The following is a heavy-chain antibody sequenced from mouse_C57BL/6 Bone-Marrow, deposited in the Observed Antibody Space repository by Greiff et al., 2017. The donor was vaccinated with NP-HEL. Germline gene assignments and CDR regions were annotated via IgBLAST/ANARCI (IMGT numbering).Heavy chain of an antibody. D-gene: IGHD2-3*01. CDR1: GFTFTDYY. J-gene: IGHJ2*01. Sequence: EVQRVESGGGLFPPGGGLRRGCAASGFTFTDYYMSWVRQPPGKALEWLGFIRTKANGYTTEYSASVKGRFTISRDNSQSILYLQMNALRAEDSATYYCARNDGYYVYFDYWGQGTTLTVSS. CDR2: IRTKANGYTT. V-gene: IGHV7-3*01. CDR3: ARNDGYYVYFDY.